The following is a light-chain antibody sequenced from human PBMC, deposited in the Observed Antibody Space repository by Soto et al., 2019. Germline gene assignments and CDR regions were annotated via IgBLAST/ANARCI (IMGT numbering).Light chain of an antibody. J-gene: IGKJ2*01. CDR3: HQYHSPPQT. CDR2: AAS. CDR1: QTMTRAY. Sequence: EIVWMQSPGTLPLSPGERATLSCRASQTMTRAYVAWYQQKPGQAPRLLIYAASYRATGISDKFSGSGSGTDFSLTISRLEPEDSAVYYCHQYHSPPQTFGQGTKVDIK. V-gene: IGKV3-20*01.